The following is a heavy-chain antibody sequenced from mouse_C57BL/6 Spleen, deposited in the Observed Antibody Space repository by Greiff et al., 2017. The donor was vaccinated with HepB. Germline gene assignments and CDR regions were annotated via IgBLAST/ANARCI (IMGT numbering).Heavy chain of an antibody. Sequence: EVKVVESGGGLVKPGGSLKLSCAASGFTFSSYAMSWVRQTPEKRLEWVATISDGGSYTYYPDNVKGRFTISRDNAKNNLYLQMSHLKSEDTAMYYCARDRPYYYGSSGAMDYWGQGTSVTVSS. D-gene: IGHD1-1*01. CDR1: GFTFSSYA. V-gene: IGHV5-4*01. CDR2: ISDGGSYT. J-gene: IGHJ4*01. CDR3: ARDRPYYYGSSGAMDY.